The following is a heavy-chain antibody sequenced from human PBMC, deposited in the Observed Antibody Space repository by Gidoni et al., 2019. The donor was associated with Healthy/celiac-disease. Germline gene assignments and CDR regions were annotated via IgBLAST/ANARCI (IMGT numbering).Heavy chain of an antibody. CDR3: AREGRDGDYPFDY. CDR2: IYSGGST. Sequence: EVQLVETGGGLIQPGGSLRLSCAASGFTVSSNYMSWVRQAPGKGLEWVSVIYSGGSTYYADSVKGRFTISRDNSKNTLYLQMNSLRAEDTAVYYCAREGRDGDYPFDYWGQGTLVTVSS. V-gene: IGHV3-53*02. CDR1: GFTVSSNY. J-gene: IGHJ4*02. D-gene: IGHD4-17*01.